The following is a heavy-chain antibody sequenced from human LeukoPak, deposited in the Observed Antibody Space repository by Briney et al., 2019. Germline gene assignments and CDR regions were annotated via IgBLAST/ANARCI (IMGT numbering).Heavy chain of an antibody. CDR3: AKDMDMESYYYGSGTFDY. D-gene: IGHD3-10*01. CDR2: ISWNSGSI. Sequence: GRSLRLSCAASGFTFDDYAMHWVRQAPGKGLEWVSGISWNSGSIGYADSVKGRFTISRDNAKNSLYLQMNSLRAEDTALYYCAKDMDMESYYYGSGTFDYWGQGTLVTVSS. J-gene: IGHJ4*02. CDR1: GFTFDDYA. V-gene: IGHV3-9*01.